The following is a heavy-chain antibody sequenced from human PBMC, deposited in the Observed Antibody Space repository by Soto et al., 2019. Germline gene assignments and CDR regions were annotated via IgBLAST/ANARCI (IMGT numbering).Heavy chain of an antibody. CDR1: GGGNLRDYR. CDR2: IIPKLGSA. Sequence: QVQLVQSGAEMKKPGSSVQVSCKASGGGNLRDYRTTWVRQAPGQGLEWMGGIIPKLGSANYAQNFQCRVTITADGSTGTVNMELRSLRSEDTAVYYCARGGDGYNVGAVYWGQGTPVTVSS. D-gene: IGHD2-21*01. CDR3: ARGGDGYNVGAVY. J-gene: IGHJ4*02. V-gene: IGHV1-69*01.